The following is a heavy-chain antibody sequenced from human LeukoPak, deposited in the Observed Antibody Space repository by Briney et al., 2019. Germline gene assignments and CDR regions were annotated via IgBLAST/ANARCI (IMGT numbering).Heavy chain of an antibody. CDR1: GVTFSKYS. D-gene: IGHD3-16*01. Sequence: PGGSLRLSCAASGVTFSKYSMHWVRQAPGKGLEWVGFIRYDGTNKDYVNSVKGRFTISRDNSKKTLYLQVNSLRLEDKAGYYCTNDCLRLGEECYWRQETLVSVFS. CDR3: TNDCLRLGEECY. J-gene: IGHJ4*02. V-gene: IGHV3-30*02. CDR2: IRYDGTNK.